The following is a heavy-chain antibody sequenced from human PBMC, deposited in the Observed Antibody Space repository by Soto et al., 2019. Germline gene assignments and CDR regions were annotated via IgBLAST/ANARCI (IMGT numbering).Heavy chain of an antibody. CDR2: ISSDVVNY. CDR1: GFTFSSFA. J-gene: IGHJ4*02. D-gene: IGHD2-15*01. CDR3: ARGGAWTPEGLGY. V-gene: IGHV3-30-3*01. Sequence: QVQLVESGGGVVQPGRSLRLSCAASGFTFSSFAMHWVRQAPGKGLEWLAVISSDVVNYYYAESVKGRFTISRDNSKNKLYGKMNSLRKEDTAVYYCARGGAWTPEGLGYWGQGTLVTVSS.